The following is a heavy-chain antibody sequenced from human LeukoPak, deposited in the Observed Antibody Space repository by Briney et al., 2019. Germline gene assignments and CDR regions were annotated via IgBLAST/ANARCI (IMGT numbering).Heavy chain of an antibody. D-gene: IGHD5-24*01. CDR2: IDWNDDK. V-gene: IGHV2-70*01. CDR1: GFSLSTSGMC. J-gene: IGHJ6*02. Sequence: SGPTLVNPTQTLTLTFTFSGFSLSTSGMCVSWIRQPPGKALEWLAVIDWNDDKYYSTSVKTRLTISKDTSRNQVVLTMTNMDPVDTATYYCARERSGGNYYYYYAMDVWGQGTTVSVSS. CDR3: ARERSGGNYYYYYAMDV.